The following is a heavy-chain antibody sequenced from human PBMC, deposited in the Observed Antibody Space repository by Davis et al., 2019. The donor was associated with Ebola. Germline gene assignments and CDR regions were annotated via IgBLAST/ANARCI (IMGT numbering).Heavy chain of an antibody. CDR2: ISSSSSYT. CDR3: ARISINTYYYYGMDV. J-gene: IGHJ6*02. CDR1: GFTFSDYY. Sequence: GGSLRLSCAASGFTFSDYYMSWIRQAPGKGLEWVSYISSSSSYTNYADSVKGRFTISRDNAKNSLYLLMNSLRAEDTAVYYCARISINTYYYYGMDVWGQGTTVTVSS. V-gene: IGHV3-11*06.